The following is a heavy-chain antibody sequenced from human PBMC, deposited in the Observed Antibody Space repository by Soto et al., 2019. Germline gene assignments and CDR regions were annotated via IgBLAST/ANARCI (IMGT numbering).Heavy chain of an antibody. CDR1: GYTFTSYG. J-gene: IGHJ1*01. V-gene: IGHV1-18*01. Sequence: QVQLVQSGAEVKKPGASVKVSCKASGYTFTSYGISWVRQAPGQGLEWMGWISAYNGNTNYAQKLQGRDTMSTDSSKGASYMELRSLRSDDKAVYYCARDRGIAAAYWGQGTLVTVSS. CDR3: ARDRGIAAAY. CDR2: ISAYNGNT. D-gene: IGHD6-13*01.